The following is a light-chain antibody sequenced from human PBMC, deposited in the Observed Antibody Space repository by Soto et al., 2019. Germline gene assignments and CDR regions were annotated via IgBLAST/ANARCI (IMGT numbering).Light chain of an antibody. CDR2: AAS. J-gene: IGKJ1*01. V-gene: IGKV3-20*01. Sequence: IGFTQFSGTLSLSPGETATLSCRGSQTGDSRYLAWYQQKRGQAPRLLIYAASSRATGVPDRFSGSGSGTDFTLTIRRLEPEDFAVYYCQQYDSTVWTFGQGTKVDIK. CDR1: QTGDSRY. CDR3: QQYDSTVWT.